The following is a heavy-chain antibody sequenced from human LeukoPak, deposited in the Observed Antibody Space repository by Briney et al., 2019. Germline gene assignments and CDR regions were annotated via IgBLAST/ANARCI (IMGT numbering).Heavy chain of an antibody. CDR1: GFTFSSYG. CDR3: AKGGGTLIAALDY. J-gene: IGHJ4*02. V-gene: IGHV3-30*02. CDR2: IRYDGSNK. D-gene: IGHD6-13*01. Sequence: GGSLRLSCAASGFTFSSYGMHWVRQAPGKGLEWVAFIRYDGSNKYYADSVKGRFTISRDNSKNTLYLQMNSLRAEDTAVYYCAKGGGTLIAALDYWGQGTLVTVSS.